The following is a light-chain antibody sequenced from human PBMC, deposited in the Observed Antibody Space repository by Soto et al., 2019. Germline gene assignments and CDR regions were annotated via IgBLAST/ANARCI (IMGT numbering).Light chain of an antibody. CDR1: QRLSSN. CDR3: LQYFRRRT. Sequence: DIVMTQSPTTLSPSPGERATLSCRASQRLSSNLAWYQQKPGQAPRLLIYAASTRAADIPARFSGSGSGTEFTLTISSLQAEDSAVYYCLQYFRRRTFGQGTKVEIK. CDR2: AAS. J-gene: IGKJ1*01. V-gene: IGKV3-15*01.